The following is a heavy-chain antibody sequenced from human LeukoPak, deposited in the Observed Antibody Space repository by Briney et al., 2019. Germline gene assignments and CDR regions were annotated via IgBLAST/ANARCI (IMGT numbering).Heavy chain of an antibody. CDR2: ISGSGGST. Sequence: GGSLTLSCSASGFTFSSYAMSWVRQAPGKGLEWVSAISGSGGSTYYADSVKGRFTISRDNSKNTLYLQMNSLRAEDTAVYYCAKDPWYRSSSAYDYWGQGTLVTVSS. D-gene: IGHD6-6*01. J-gene: IGHJ4*02. CDR3: AKDPWYRSSSAYDY. V-gene: IGHV3-23*01. CDR1: GFTFSSYA.